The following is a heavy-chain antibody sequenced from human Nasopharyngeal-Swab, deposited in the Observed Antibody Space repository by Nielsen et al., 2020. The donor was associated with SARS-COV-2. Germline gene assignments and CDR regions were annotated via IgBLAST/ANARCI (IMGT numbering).Heavy chain of an antibody. Sequence: SETLSLTCTVSGGSISSSSYYWGWIRQPPGKGLEWIGSIYYSGSTYYNPSLKSRVTISVDTSKNQFSLKLSSVTAADTAVYYCARVPSSYYYDSSGYTPSDAFDIWGQGTMVTVSS. J-gene: IGHJ3*02. CDR2: IYYSGST. V-gene: IGHV4-39*07. CDR1: GGSISSSSYY. CDR3: ARVPSSYYYDSSGYTPSDAFDI. D-gene: IGHD3-22*01.